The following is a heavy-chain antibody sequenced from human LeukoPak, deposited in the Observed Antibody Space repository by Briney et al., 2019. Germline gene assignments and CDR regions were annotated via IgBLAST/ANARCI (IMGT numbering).Heavy chain of an antibody. J-gene: IGHJ4*02. CDR2: IQSDGRNK. D-gene: IGHD3/OR15-3a*01. CDR3: ARGGRTFDY. Sequence: GGSLRLSCAASGFSFSTYGMHWVRQAPGKGLEWLAFIQSDGRNKYYADSVKGRFTISRDNAKNSLYLQMNSLRAEDTAVYYCARGGRTFDYWGQGTLVTVSS. CDR1: GFSFSTYG. V-gene: IGHV3-30*02.